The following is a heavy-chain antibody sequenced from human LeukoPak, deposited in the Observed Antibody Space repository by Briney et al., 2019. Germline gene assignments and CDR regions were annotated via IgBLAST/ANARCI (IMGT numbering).Heavy chain of an antibody. CDR3: TTPKYSGYDFYF. CDR2: IKSKTDGGTT. CDR1: GFTFSKAW. D-gene: IGHD5-12*01. Sequence: GGSLRLSCAASGFTFSKAWMSWGRQAPGRGLEWVGRIKSKTDGGTTDYAAPVNGRFTISRDDSKNTLFLQMNSLKTEDTAVYYCTTPKYSGYDFYFWGQGTLVTVSS. V-gene: IGHV3-15*01. J-gene: IGHJ4*02.